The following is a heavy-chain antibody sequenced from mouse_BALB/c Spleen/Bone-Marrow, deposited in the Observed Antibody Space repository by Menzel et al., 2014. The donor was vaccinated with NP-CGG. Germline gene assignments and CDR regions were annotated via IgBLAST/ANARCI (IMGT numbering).Heavy chain of an antibody. CDR2: INPYNGDT. V-gene: IGHV1-20*02. Sequence: EVQLQESGPELVKPGASVKISCKDSGYSFTGYFMNWVMQGHGKSLEWIGRINPYNGDTFYNQKFKGKATLTVDKSSSTAHMELRSLASEDSAVYYCARVTTDWYFDVWGAGTPVPVSS. CDR3: ARVTTDWYFDV. CDR1: GYSFTGYF. J-gene: IGHJ1*01. D-gene: IGHD1-1*01.